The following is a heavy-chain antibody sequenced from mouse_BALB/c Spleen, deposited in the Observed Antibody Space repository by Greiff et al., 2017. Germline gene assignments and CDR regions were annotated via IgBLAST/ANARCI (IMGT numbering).Heavy chain of an antibody. Sequence: EVQLVESGGGLVQPGGSLKLSCAASGFTFSSYGMSWVRQTPDKRLELVATINSNGGTTYYPDSVKGRFTISRDNAKNTLYLQMSSLKSEDTAMYYCASITTATTYWGQGTLVTVSA. V-gene: IGHV5-6-3*01. CDR2: INSNGGTT. J-gene: IGHJ3*01. D-gene: IGHD1-2*01. CDR3: ASITTATTY. CDR1: GFTFSSYG.